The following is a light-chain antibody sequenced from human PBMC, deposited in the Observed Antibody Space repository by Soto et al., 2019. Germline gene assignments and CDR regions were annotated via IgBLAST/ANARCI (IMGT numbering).Light chain of an antibody. CDR2: DTS. CDR1: QSVSGY. CDR3: QQRSNWQYT. V-gene: IGKV3-11*01. Sequence: EIVLTQSPATLSLSPGERATLSCRASQSVSGYSAWYQQKPGQAPRLLIYDTSNRATGIPARFSGSGSGTDFTLIISGLEPEDFAVYYCQQRSNWQYTFGLGTRLEIK. J-gene: IGKJ2*01.